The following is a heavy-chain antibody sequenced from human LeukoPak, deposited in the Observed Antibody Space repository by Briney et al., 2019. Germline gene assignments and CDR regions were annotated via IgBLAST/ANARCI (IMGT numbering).Heavy chain of an antibody. CDR2: IYHSGST. V-gene: IGHV4-4*02. CDR1: GGSISSSNW. Sequence: SGTLSLTCAVSGGSISSSNWWSWVRQPPGKGLEWIGEIYHSGSTNYNPSLKSRVTISVDKSKNQFSLKLSSVTAVDTAVYYCARVSSPFSIAVAVFAFDIWGQGTMVTVSS. CDR3: ARVSSPFSIAVAVFAFDI. J-gene: IGHJ3*02. D-gene: IGHD6-19*01.